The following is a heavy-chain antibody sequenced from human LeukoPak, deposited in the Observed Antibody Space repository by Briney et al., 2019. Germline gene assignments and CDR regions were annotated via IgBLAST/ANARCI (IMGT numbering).Heavy chain of an antibody. CDR2: INHSGST. CDR3: ARVLPYYYGSGSYHYFDY. CDR1: GGSISSSSYY. J-gene: IGHJ4*02. D-gene: IGHD3-10*01. V-gene: IGHV4-39*07. Sequence: SETLSLTCTVSGGSISSSSYYWGWIRQPPGKGLEWIGEINHSGSTNYNPSLKSRVTISVDTSKNQFSLKLSSVTAADAAVYYCARVLPYYYGSGSYHYFDYWGQGTLVTVSS.